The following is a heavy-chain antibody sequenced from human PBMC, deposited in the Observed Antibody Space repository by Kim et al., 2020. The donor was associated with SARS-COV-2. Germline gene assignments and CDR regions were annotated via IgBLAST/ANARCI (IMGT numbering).Heavy chain of an antibody. Sequence: GGSLRLSCAASGFTFSNAWMSWVRQAPGKGLEWVGRIKSKTDGGTTDYAAPVKGRFTISRDDSKNTLYLQMNSLKTEDTAVYYCTTDFTMIAYWYFDLWGRGTLVTVSS. V-gene: IGHV3-15*01. CDR3: TTDFTMIAYWYFDL. CDR1: GFTFSNAW. J-gene: IGHJ2*01. D-gene: IGHD3-22*01. CDR2: IKSKTDGGTT.